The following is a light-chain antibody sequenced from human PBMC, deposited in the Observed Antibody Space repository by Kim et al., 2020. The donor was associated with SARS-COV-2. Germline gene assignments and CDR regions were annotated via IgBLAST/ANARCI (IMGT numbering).Light chain of an antibody. CDR2: AAS. V-gene: IGKV1-27*01. J-gene: IGKJ2*02. Sequence: DIQMTQSPSSLSASVGDSVTITCRASQAIRTSLAWYQQRPGQVPKLLIYAASTLQPGVPSRFSGSGSGTDFTLTISNLQPEDFATYYCQKYDSDPCTCGQGPKLEI. CDR3: QKYDSDPCT. CDR1: QAIRTS.